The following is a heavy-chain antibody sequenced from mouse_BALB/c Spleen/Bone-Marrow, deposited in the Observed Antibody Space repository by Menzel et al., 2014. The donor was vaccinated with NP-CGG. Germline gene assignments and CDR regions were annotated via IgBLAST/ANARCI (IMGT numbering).Heavy chain of an antibody. J-gene: IGHJ2*01. CDR1: GYTFTDTW. CDR2: TNPSTGYA. CDR3: ARDY. V-gene: IGHV1-7*01. Sequence: VQLQQSGPELAKPGASVKMSCKASGYTFTDTWIHWIKQRPGQGLEWIGYTNPSTGYAEYNQNFKDKATLTVDKSSSTAYMQLSSLTSEDSAVYYCARDYRGQGTPLTVSS.